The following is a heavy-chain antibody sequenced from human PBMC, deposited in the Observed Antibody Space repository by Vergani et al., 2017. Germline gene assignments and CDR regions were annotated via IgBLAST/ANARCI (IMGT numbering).Heavy chain of an antibody. CDR2: INHSGST. J-gene: IGHJ4*02. CDR3: ARGLTSDDYVWGSYRLGYFDY. CDR1: GGSFSGYY. Sequence: QVQLQQWGAGLLKPSETLSLTCAVYGGSFSGYYWSWIRQPPGKGLEWIGEINHSGSTNYNPSLKSRVTISVDTSKNQFSLKLSSVTAADTAVYYCARGLTSDDYVWGSYRLGYFDYWGQGTLVTVSS. V-gene: IGHV4-34*01. D-gene: IGHD3-16*02.